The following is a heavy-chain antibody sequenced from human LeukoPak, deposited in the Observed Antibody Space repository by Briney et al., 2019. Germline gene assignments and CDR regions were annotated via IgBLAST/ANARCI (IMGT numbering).Heavy chain of an antibody. Sequence: ASVKVSCKASGYTFTGYYMHWVRQAPGQGLEWMGWINPNSGGTNYAQKFQGRVTMTRDTSISTAYMELSRLRSDGTAVYYCARDSRGIAVAGLRGFDPWGQGTLVTVSS. D-gene: IGHD6-19*01. V-gene: IGHV1-2*02. CDR3: ARDSRGIAVAGLRGFDP. CDR1: GYTFTGYY. CDR2: INPNSGGT. J-gene: IGHJ5*02.